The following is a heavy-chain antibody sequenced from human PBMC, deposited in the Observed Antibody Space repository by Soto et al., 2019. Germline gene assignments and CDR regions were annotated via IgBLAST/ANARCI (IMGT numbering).Heavy chain of an antibody. CDR3: ARPGSTSGWLYFDS. CDR1: GEPINIDDYF. D-gene: IGHD6-19*01. Sequence: QLRLQESGPGLLKPSETLSVTCSVTGEPINIDDYFWGWIRQPPGNGLEWIGSLSYSGTTYYNPSLKSRVALSIDTSKNQFSLKLSSVTAADTAVYFCARPGSTSGWLYFDSWGQGALVIVSS. J-gene: IGHJ4*02. CDR2: LSYSGTT. V-gene: IGHV4-39*01.